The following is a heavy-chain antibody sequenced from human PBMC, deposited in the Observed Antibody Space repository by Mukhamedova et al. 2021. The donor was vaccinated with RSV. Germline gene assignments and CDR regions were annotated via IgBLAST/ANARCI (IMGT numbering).Heavy chain of an antibody. CDR2: ISSSSSYI. D-gene: IGHD6-13*01. J-gene: IGHJ3*02. V-gene: IGHV3-21*01. Sequence: GLEWVSSISSSSSYIYYADSVKGRFTISRDNAKNSLYLQMNSLRAEDTAVYYCAREIIQAAAGLDAFDIWGQGTMVTVSS. CDR3: AREIIQAAAGLDAFDI.